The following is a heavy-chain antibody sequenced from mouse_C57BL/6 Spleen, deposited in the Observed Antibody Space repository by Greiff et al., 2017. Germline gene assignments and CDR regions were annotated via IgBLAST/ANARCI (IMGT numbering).Heavy chain of an antibody. CDR2: INPNNGGT. J-gene: IGHJ2*01. D-gene: IGHD2-4*01. Sequence: EVQLQQSGPELVKPGASVKISCKASGYTFTDYYMNWVKQSHGKSLEWIGDINPNNGGTSYNQKFKGKATLTVDKSSSTAYRELRSLTSENSAVYYFDFSFFYDYDRYYFDYWGQGTTLTVSS. CDR3: DFSFFYDYDRYYFDY. V-gene: IGHV1-26*01. CDR1: GYTFTDYY.